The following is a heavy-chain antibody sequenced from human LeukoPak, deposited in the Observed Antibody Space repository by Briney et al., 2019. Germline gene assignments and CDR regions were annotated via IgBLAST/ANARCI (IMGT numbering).Heavy chain of an antibody. V-gene: IGHV4-38-2*01. CDR1: GYSISSGYY. Sequence: SETPSLTCAVSGYSISSGYYWGWIRQPPGKGLKWIGSIYHSGSTYYNPSLKSRVTISVDTSKNQFSLKLSSVTAADTAVYYRARVQYSRSSGYGYYYYYYMDVWGKGTTVTVSS. J-gene: IGHJ6*03. CDR2: IYHSGST. CDR3: ARVQYSRSSGYGYYYYYYMDV. D-gene: IGHD6-6*01.